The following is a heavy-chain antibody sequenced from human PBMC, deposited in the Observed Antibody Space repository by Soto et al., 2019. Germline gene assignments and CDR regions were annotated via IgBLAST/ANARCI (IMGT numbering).Heavy chain of an antibody. J-gene: IGHJ2*01. CDR2: ISGSGGST. Sequence: EVQLLESGGGLVQPGGSLRLSCAASGFTFSIYAMNWVRQVPGKGLEWVSVISGSGGSTYYADSVKGRFTISRDNSKNTLYLQMNSLRAEDTGVYYCARRTVGWYFDLWGRGTLVTVSS. V-gene: IGHV3-23*01. D-gene: IGHD1-26*01. CDR1: GFTFSIYA. CDR3: ARRTVGWYFDL.